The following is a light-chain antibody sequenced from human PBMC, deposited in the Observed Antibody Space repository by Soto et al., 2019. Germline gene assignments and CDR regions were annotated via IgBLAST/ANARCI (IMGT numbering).Light chain of an antibody. Sequence: QSVLTQPPSASGTPGQRVTISCSGGSSNIGTNYAYWYQQLPGTAPKLLIYRNNLRPSGVPDRFSASKSGTSASLAISGLRSEDEADYFCAGWDDSLHGLLFGAGTKVTVL. CDR2: RNN. J-gene: IGLJ1*01. CDR3: AGWDDSLHGLL. CDR1: SSNIGTNY. V-gene: IGLV1-47*01.